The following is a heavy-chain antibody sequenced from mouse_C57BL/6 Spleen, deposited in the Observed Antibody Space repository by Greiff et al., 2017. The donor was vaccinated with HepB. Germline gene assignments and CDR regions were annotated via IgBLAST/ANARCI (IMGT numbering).Heavy chain of an antibody. V-gene: IGHV5-16*01. J-gene: IGHJ2*01. Sequence: EVNVVESEGGLVQPGSSMKLSCTASGFTFSDYYMAWVRQVPEKGLEWVANINYDGSSTYYLDSLKSRFIISRDNAKNILYLQMSSLKSEDTATYYCAREVDYAYFDYWGQDTTLTVSS. CDR1: GFTFSDYY. CDR3: AREVDYAYFDY. D-gene: IGHD2-4*01. CDR2: INYDGSST.